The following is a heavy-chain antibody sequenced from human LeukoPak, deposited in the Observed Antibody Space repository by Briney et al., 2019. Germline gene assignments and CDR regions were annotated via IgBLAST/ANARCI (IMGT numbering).Heavy chain of an antibody. CDR3: AKNLPGRPFDY. Sequence: PAGGSLRLSCAASGLTFSSYAMSWVRQAPGKGLEWVSSFGTGSDDTYYADSVKGRFIISRDNSKNTLYLQINSLRGEDTAIYYCAKNLPGRPFDYWGQGALVTVSS. D-gene: IGHD1-14*01. V-gene: IGHV3-23*01. J-gene: IGHJ4*02. CDR1: GLTFSSYA. CDR2: FGTGSDDT.